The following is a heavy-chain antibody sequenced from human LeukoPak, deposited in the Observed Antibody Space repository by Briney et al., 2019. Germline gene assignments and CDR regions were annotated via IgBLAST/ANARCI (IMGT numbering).Heavy chain of an antibody. CDR2: IKQDGSEK. CDR3: ARDGYYYGSGTLN. Sequence: GGSLRLSCAASGFTFSSYWMSWVRQAPGKGLEWVANIKQDGSEKYYVDSVKGRFTISRDNAKNSLYLQMNSLRAEDTAVYYCARDGYYYGSGTLNWGQGTLVTVSS. V-gene: IGHV3-7*01. D-gene: IGHD3-10*01. J-gene: IGHJ4*02. CDR1: GFTFSSYW.